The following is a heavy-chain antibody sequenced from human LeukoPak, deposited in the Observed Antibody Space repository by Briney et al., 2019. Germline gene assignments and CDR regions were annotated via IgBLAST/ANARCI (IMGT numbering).Heavy chain of an antibody. J-gene: IGHJ4*02. CDR1: GYIFTSYG. CDR3: AREPGLARSTFFDY. V-gene: IGHV1-18*01. Sequence: ASVNVSCKASGYIFTSYGVSWVRQAPGQGLEWMGWISAFNGNTNYAQKFRGRVTMTTEASTSTAYMELRSLRSDDTAFYYCAREPGLARSTFFDYWGQGTLVTVST. CDR2: ISAFNGNT. D-gene: IGHD3-16*01.